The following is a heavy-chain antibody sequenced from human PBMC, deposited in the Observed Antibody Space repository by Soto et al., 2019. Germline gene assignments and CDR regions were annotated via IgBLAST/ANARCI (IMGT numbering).Heavy chain of an antibody. CDR2: ISSSSSTI. D-gene: IGHD4-17*01. Sequence: EVQLVESGGGLVQPGGSLRLSCAASGFTFSSYSRNWVRQAPGKGLEWVSYISSSSSTIYYADSVKGRFTISRDNAKNSLYLQMNSLRAEDTAVYYCARYYGDYEYFQHWGQGTLVTVSS. CDR3: ARYYGDYEYFQH. CDR1: GFTFSSYS. J-gene: IGHJ1*01. V-gene: IGHV3-48*01.